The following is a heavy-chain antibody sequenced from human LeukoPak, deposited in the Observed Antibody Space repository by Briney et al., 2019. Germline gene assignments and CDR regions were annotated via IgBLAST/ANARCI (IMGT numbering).Heavy chain of an antibody. J-gene: IGHJ4*02. CDR2: FNREDDEP. CDR3: ATLDSYYDNSGRPLIPD. V-gene: IGHV1-24*01. CDR1: GYTLTDSS. D-gene: IGHD3-22*01. Sequence: ASLKVSCNISGYTLTDSSMHWVRQAPGKGLEWMGGFNREDDEPIYAPHFRGRVTVTEDTSTDTAYMELSSLRSEDTAVYYCATLDSYYDNSGRPLIPDWGQGTLVTVSS.